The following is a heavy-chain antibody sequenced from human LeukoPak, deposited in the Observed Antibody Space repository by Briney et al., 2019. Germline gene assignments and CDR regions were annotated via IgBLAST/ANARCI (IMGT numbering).Heavy chain of an antibody. CDR3: AREGTYNWNDGGAN. Sequence: SETLSLTCAVYGGSFSGYYWSWIRQPPGKGLEWIGEINHSGSTNYNPSLKSRVTISVDTSKNQFSLKLSSVTAADTAVYYCAREGTYNWNDGGANWGQGTLVTVSS. CDR1: GGSFSGYY. V-gene: IGHV4-34*01. D-gene: IGHD1-20*01. J-gene: IGHJ4*02. CDR2: INHSGST.